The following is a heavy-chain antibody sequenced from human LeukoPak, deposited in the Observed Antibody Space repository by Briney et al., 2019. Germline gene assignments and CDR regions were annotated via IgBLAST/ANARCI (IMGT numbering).Heavy chain of an antibody. CDR1: GGSISIYY. D-gene: IGHD3-10*01. CDR3: ARLLWFGELFSNWFDP. V-gene: IGHV4-4*07. Sequence: SETLSLTCTVSGGSISIYYWSWLRQPAGKGLEWIGRIYTSGSTNYNPSLKSRVTMSVDTSKNQFSLKLSSVTAADTAVYYCARLLWFGELFSNWFDPWGQGTLVTVSS. CDR2: IYTSGST. J-gene: IGHJ5*02.